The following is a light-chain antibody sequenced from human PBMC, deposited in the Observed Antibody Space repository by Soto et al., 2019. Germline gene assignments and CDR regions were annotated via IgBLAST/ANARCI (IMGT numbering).Light chain of an antibody. CDR1: QRISTY. Sequence: DIQMPQSTSTLSASVGYRVTITCLASQRISTYLNWYQHKPGKAPKLLIYAASSLQSGVPSRFSGSGSGTDFTLTISSLQPEDCATYYCQQSYSTLQTFGHGTKVDI. CDR3: QQSYSTLQT. J-gene: IGKJ1*01. V-gene: IGKV1-39*01. CDR2: AAS.